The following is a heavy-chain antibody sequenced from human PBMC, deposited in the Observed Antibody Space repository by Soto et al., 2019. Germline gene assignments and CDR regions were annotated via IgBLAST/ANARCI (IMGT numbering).Heavy chain of an antibody. CDR2: IYYSGST. V-gene: IGHV4-61*01. CDR3: ARVSGYSSGMDV. D-gene: IGHD6-13*01. CDR1: GASVSYGSYY. J-gene: IGHJ6*02. Sequence: QVQLQESGPGLVKPSETLSLTCTVSGASVSYGSYYWSWIRQPPGKGLEWIGYIYYSGSTNYNPSLKSRVTMSVDTSKNQFSLKLSSVTAADTAVYYCARVSGYSSGMDVWGQGTTVTVSS.